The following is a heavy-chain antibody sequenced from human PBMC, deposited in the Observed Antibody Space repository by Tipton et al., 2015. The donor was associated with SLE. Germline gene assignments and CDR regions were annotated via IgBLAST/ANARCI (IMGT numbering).Heavy chain of an antibody. V-gene: IGHV4-59*12. D-gene: IGHD3-22*01. CDR2: ISYSGST. CDR3: ARDSSGYYLDY. CDR1: GGSISSYY. Sequence: TLSLTCTVSGGSISSYYWSWIRQPPGKGLEWIGYISYSGSTNYNPSLKSRVTISVDTSKNQFSLKLSSVTAADTAVYYCARDSSGYYLDYWGQGTLVTVSS. J-gene: IGHJ4*02.